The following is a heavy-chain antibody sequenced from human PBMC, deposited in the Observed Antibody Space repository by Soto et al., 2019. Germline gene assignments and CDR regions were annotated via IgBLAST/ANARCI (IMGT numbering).Heavy chain of an antibody. D-gene: IGHD4-4*01. CDR2: FDPEDGET. J-gene: IGHJ5*02. CDR3: ATVGGDYRNRWFDP. V-gene: IGHV1-24*01. Sequence: GASVKVSCKVSGYTLTELSMHWVRQAPGKGLEWMGGFDPEDGETIYAQKFQGRVTMTEDTSTDTAYMELSSLRSEDTAVYYCATVGGDYRNRWFDPWGQGTLVTVSS. CDR1: GYTLTELS.